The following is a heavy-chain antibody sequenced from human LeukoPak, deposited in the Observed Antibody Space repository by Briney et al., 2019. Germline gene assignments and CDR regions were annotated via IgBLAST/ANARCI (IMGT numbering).Heavy chain of an antibody. CDR1: GYTFTGYY. J-gene: IGHJ4*02. CDR2: INPNSGGT. Sequence: GASVKVSCKASGYTFTGYYMHWVRQAPGQGLEWMGWINPNSGGTNYAQKFQGRVTMTRDTSTSTVYMELSSLRSEDTAVYYCARGLISSGGKGFDYWGQGTLVTVSS. V-gene: IGHV1-2*02. D-gene: IGHD2-15*01. CDR3: ARGLISSGGKGFDY.